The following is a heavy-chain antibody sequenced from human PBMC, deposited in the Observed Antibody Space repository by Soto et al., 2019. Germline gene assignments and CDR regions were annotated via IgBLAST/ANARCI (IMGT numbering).Heavy chain of an antibody. CDR3: ARVGFYDFWSGYPKGWFDP. D-gene: IGHD3-3*01. V-gene: IGHV4-38-2*01. CDR2: IYHSGST. CDR1: GYSISSGYY. J-gene: IGHJ5*02. Sequence: PSETLSLTCAVSGYSISSGYYWGWIRQPPGKGLEWIGSIYHSGSTYYNPSLKSRVTISVDTSKNQFSLKLSSVTAADTAVYYCARVGFYDFWSGYPKGWFDPWGQGTLVNVSS.